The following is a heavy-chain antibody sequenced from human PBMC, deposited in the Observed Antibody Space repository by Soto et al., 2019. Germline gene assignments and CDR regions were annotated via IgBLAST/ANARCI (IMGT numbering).Heavy chain of an antibody. D-gene: IGHD3-22*01. J-gene: IGHJ5*02. CDR3: AGDPDSHYNDSHASSYP. Sequence: ASVKVSCKASGYTFTSYTITWVRQAPGQGLEWMGRIIPIIGIINYAQKFQGRVTITADKFTGTAYMELTRLRSDDTAVYYCAGDPDSHYNDSHASSYPWGQGTLVTVS. CDR2: IIPIIGII. V-gene: IGHV1-69*04. CDR1: GYTFTSYT.